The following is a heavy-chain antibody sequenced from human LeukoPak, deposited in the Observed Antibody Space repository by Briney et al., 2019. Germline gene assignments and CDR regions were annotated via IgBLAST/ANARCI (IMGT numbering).Heavy chain of an antibody. Sequence: PGRSLRLSCAASGFTFSSYGMHWVRQAPGKGLEWVAVISYDGSNKFYADSVKGRSTISRDNSKSTLYLQMNSLRAEDTAVYYCAKELSADTGGGWEDYFDYWGQGTLVTVSA. D-gene: IGHD6-13*01. V-gene: IGHV3-30*18. CDR1: GFTFSSYG. CDR2: ISYDGSNK. CDR3: AKELSADTGGGWEDYFDY. J-gene: IGHJ4*02.